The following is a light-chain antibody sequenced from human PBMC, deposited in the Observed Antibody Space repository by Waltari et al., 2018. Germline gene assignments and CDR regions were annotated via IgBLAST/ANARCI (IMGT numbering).Light chain of an antibody. CDR2: HAS. Sequence: EIVLTQSPGTLSLSPGEGATLSCRASESVSKFLAWYQQKPGQAPRLLIYHASNRASGIPDRFSGSVFGTDFSLTISRLEPEDFAVYYCQKYESLPATFGQGTKVEIK. CDR3: QKYESLPAT. CDR1: ESVSKF. J-gene: IGKJ1*01. V-gene: IGKV3-20*01.